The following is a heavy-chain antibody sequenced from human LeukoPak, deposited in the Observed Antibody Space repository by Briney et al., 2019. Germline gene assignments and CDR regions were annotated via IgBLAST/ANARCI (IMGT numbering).Heavy chain of an antibody. CDR1: GGSFSGYY. J-gene: IGHJ4*02. V-gene: IGHV4-34*01. D-gene: IGHD3-22*01. CDR2: ISQSGST. CDR3: ERVPSIFQDNSGYSV. Sequence: SETLSLTCAVYGGSFSGYYWSWTRQPPGKGLEWIGEISQSGSTNYNPSLKSRVTISVDTSKKQFSLKLSSVTAADTAVDYCERVPSIFQDNSGYSVWSQETLVTVSS.